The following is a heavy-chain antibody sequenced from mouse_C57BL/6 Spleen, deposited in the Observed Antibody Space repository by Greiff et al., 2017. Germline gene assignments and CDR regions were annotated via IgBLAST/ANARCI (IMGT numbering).Heavy chain of an antibody. CDR2: IYPGDGDT. Sequence: QVQLQQSGPELVKPGASVKISCKASGYAFSSSWMNWVKQRPGKGLEWIGRIYPGDGDTNYNGKFKGKATLTADKSSSTAYMQLSSLTSEDSAVYFCAREGYYGYYDYFYFDYWGQGTTLTVSS. V-gene: IGHV1-82*01. CDR1: GYAFSSSW. J-gene: IGHJ2*01. CDR3: AREGYYGYYDYFYFDY. D-gene: IGHD2-4*01.